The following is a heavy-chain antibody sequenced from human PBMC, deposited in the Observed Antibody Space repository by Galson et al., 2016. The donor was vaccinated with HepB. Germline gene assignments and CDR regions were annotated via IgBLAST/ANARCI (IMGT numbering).Heavy chain of an antibody. V-gene: IGHV3-13*01. CDR3: ARGTSDYVWGNYRYTGVFDS. CDR2: IGTAGDT. J-gene: IGHJ4*02. D-gene: IGHD3-16*02. CDR1: GFTFSSYD. Sequence: SLRLSCAASGFTFSSYDMHWVHQATGKGLEWVSVIGTAGDTSYLDSVKGRFTISRENAKNSLYLQMNSLRAGDTAVYYCARGTSDYVWGNYRYTGVFDSWGQGILVTVSS.